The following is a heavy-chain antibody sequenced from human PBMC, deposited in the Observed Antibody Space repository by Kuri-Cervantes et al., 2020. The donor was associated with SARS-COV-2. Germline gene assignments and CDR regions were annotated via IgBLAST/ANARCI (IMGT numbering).Heavy chain of an antibody. Sequence: PSVKVSCKASGYTFTGYYMHWVRQAPGKGLEWMGGFDPEDGETIYAQKFQGRVTMTEDTSTDTAYMELSSLRSEDTAVYYCATFPPELHCSGGSCYSGDYWGQGTLVTVSS. J-gene: IGHJ4*02. CDR3: ATFPPELHCSGGSCYSGDY. CDR1: GYTFTGYY. V-gene: IGHV1-24*01. D-gene: IGHD2-15*01. CDR2: FDPEDGET.